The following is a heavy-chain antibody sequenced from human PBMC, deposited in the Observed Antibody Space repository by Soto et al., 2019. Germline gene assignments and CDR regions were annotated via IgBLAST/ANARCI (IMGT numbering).Heavy chain of an antibody. J-gene: IGHJ3*02. Sequence: VSVKGSCKASGYSFTSYDINWLLQSTGQGLERMGWMNPNRGNTGYAQKFQGRGTMTRNTSTSTAYMELSSLRSEDTAVYYLASNVDDDAEHKEWNDGFKSRRKGTMVT. CDR2: MNPNRGNT. CDR1: GYSFTSYD. D-gene: IGHD3-3*01. CDR3: ASNVDDDAEHKEWNDGFKS. V-gene: IGHV1-8*01.